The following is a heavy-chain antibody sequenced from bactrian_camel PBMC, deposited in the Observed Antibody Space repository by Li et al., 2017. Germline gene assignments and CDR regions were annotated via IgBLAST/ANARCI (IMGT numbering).Heavy chain of an antibody. Sequence: HVQLVESGGGAVQAGGSLTLSCEASVYTFRPYCMGWFRQVPGMEREGVAIIDSDGSTTYADSVKGRFTISQDNANNTLHLHMNNLKAEDTGMYYCAAQFSRRLGGTWGPILLSNEYDYWGQGTQVTVS. CDR3: AAQFSRRLGGTWGPILLSNEYDY. CDR2: IDSDGST. V-gene: IGHV3S9*01. D-gene: IGHD5*01. CDR1: VYTFRPYC. J-gene: IGHJ4*01.